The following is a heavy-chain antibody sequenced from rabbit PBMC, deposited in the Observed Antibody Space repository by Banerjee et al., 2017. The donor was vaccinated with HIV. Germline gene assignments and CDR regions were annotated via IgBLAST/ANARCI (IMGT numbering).Heavy chain of an antibody. J-gene: IGHJ6*01. Sequence: QEQLVESGGGLVQPEGSLTLTCTASRFPFSDKAVMCWVRQAPGKGLQWIACINAITGKAVYAPWAKGRFTFSKTSSTTVTLQMTSLTAADTATYFCARDTGSSFSSYGMDLWGQGTLVTVS. CDR1: RFPFSDKAV. V-gene: IGHV1S45*01. CDR2: INAITGKA. CDR3: ARDTGSSFSSYGMDL. D-gene: IGHD8-1*01.